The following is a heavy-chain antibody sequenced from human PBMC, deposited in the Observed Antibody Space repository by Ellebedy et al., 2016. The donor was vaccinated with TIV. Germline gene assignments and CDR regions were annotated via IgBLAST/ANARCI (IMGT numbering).Heavy chain of an antibody. V-gene: IGHV3-30*04. Sequence: GGSLRLSCAASGFTFSRHAMHWVRQAPGKGLEWVAVLLNDGSYKYYVDSVKGRFTISRDNSKNTLYLQMNSLRAEDTAVYYCAREESNYDSGGYGMADGFDIWGQGTMVTVSS. CDR3: AREESNYDSGGYGMADGFDI. D-gene: IGHD3-22*01. J-gene: IGHJ3*02. CDR2: LLNDGSYK. CDR1: GFTFSRHA.